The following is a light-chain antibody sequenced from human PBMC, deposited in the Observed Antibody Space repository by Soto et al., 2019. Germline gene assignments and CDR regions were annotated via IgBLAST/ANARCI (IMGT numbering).Light chain of an antibody. V-gene: IGLV2-14*01. CDR1: SSDVGAYNY. CDR3: SSYTTISTYV. Sequence: QSVLTQPASVSGSPGQSITISCTGTSSDVGAYNYVSWYQQHPGKAPKLMIYEVNNRPSGVSNRFSGSKSGNTASLTISGLQAEDEADYYCSSYTTISTYVFAAGTKLTVL. CDR2: EVN. J-gene: IGLJ1*01.